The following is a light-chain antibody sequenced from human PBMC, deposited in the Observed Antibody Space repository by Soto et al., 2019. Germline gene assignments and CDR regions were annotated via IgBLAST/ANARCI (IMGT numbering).Light chain of an antibody. V-gene: IGKV1-9*01. J-gene: IGKJ2*01. CDR3: QQLNSYWYT. CDR2: CAA. CDR1: QGISSY. Sequence: DIQLTQSPSFLSASVGDRVTITCRASQGISSYLAWYQQKPGKAPKLLINCAATLQSGVPSRFSGSGYGTEFTLTINSLQPEDIGTYYCQQLNSYWYTFGQGTKLEI.